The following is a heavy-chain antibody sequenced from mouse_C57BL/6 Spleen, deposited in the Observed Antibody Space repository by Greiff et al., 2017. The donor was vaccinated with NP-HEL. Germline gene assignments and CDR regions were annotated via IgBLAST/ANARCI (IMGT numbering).Heavy chain of an antibody. J-gene: IGHJ4*01. Sequence: VQLVESGAELVKPGASVKISCKASGYAFSSYWMNWVKQRPGKGLEWIGQIYPGDGDTNYNGKFKGKATLTADKSSSTAYMQLSSLTSEDSAVYFCARGTGGYYYAMDYWGQGTSVTVSS. D-gene: IGHD4-1*01. V-gene: IGHV1-80*01. CDR2: IYPGDGDT. CDR1: GYAFSSYW. CDR3: ARGTGGYYYAMDY.